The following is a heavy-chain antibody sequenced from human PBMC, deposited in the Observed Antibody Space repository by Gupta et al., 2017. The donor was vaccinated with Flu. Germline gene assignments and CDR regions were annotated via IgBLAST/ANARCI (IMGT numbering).Heavy chain of an antibody. CDR2: ISGSGGTT. D-gene: IGHD3-22*01. CDR3: AKRDSLVVPIRIPNLDY. CDR1: GFTFSSYA. Sequence: EVQLLESGGGLVQPGGSLRLSCAASGFTFSSYAMSWIRQAPGKGLEWVSSISGSGGTTYYADSVKGRFTVSRDNSKNTLYLQMNSLRAEDTAVYYCAKRDSLVVPIRIPNLDYWGQGTLVTVSS. J-gene: IGHJ4*02. V-gene: IGHV3-23*01.